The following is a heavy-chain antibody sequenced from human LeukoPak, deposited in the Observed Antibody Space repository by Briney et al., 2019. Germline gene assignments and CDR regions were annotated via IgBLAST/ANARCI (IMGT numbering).Heavy chain of an antibody. Sequence: PSETLSLTCTVSGGSISSYYWSWIRQPPGKGLEWIGYIYYSGSTNYNPSLKSRVTISVDTSKNQFSLKLNSVTAADTAVYYCAGGRDRGGYYYPMFDYWGQGTLVTVSS. CDR3: AGGRDRGGYYYPMFDY. CDR2: IYYSGST. J-gene: IGHJ4*02. D-gene: IGHD3-22*01. CDR1: GGSISSYY. V-gene: IGHV4-59*01.